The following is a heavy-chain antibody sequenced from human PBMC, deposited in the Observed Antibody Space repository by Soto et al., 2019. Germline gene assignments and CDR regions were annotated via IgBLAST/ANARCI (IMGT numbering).Heavy chain of an antibody. CDR2: IIPSYDRA. J-gene: IGHJ4*02. CDR1: GDAFKSYA. D-gene: IGHD4-17*01. V-gene: IGHV1-69*06. CDR3: ARDPTNDYGDDTFDY. Sequence: QVLLLQSGGEVKRPGSSVKVSCKASGDAFKSYAISWMRQAPGQGLEYMGGIIPSYDRAKYAQKFQGRLTVTADIYTSTVYMELSGLKSEDTAVYFCARDPTNDYGDDTFDYWGQGTKVIVSS.